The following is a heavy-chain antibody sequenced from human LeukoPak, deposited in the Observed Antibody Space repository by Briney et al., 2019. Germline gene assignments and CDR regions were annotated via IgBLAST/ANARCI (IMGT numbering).Heavy chain of an antibody. CDR2: ISGRGGQK. CDR3: AKHVWTSVWFFDY. CDR1: GFTFSTYA. Sequence: GGSLRLSCAASGFTFSTYALSWVRKGPGKGLGGVGLISGRGGQKDYADSLKGRFTIPRDNSRNTLNLQMNSLKAEDTAVYYCAKHVWTSVWFFDYWGQGTLVTVSS. J-gene: IGHJ4*02. D-gene: IGHD6-19*01. V-gene: IGHV3-23*01.